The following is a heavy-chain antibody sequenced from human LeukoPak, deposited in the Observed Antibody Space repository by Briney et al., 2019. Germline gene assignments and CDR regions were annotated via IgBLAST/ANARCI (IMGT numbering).Heavy chain of an antibody. J-gene: IGHJ5*02. V-gene: IGHV1-69*05. CDR2: IIPIFGTA. Sequence: GASVKVSCKASGGTFSSYAISWVRQAPGQGLEWMGGIIPIFGTANCAQKFQGRVTITTDESTSTAYMELSSLRSEDTAVYYCARGDAVGATPESWFDPWGQGTLVTVSS. D-gene: IGHD1-26*01. CDR1: GGTFSSYA. CDR3: ARGDAVGATPESWFDP.